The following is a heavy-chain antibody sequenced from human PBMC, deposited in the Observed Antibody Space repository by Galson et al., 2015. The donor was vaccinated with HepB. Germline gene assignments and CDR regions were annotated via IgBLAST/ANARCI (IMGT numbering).Heavy chain of an antibody. CDR2: INHSGST. D-gene: IGHD3-22*01. V-gene: IGHV4-34*01. J-gene: IGHJ4*02. CDR1: GGSFSGYY. Sequence: ETLSLTCAVYGGSFSGYYWSWIRQPPGKGLEWIGEINHSGSTNYNPSLKSRVTISVDTSKNQFSLKLSSVTAADTAVYYCARVYLHYYDSSGGYDYWGQGTLVTVSS. CDR3: ARVYLHYYDSSGGYDY.